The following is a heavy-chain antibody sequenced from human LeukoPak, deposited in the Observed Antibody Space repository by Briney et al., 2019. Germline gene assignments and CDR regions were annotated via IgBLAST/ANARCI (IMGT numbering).Heavy chain of an antibody. V-gene: IGHV3-30*02. CDR2: IKFHGQET. CDR3: AREGYDSGGYPAAFDI. Sequence: PGGSLRLSCVASGFNFNNYDLHWVRQAPGKGLEWVAFIKFHGQETFYADSVEGRFTFSRDNPRNTVYLQMNSLRADDTAVYYCAREGYDSGGYPAAFDIWGQGTMVTVSS. CDR1: GFNFNNYD. D-gene: IGHD3-22*01. J-gene: IGHJ3*02.